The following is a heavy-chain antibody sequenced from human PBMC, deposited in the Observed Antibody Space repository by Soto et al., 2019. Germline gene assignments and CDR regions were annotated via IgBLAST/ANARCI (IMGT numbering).Heavy chain of an antibody. Sequence: QVQLVESGGGVVQPGRSLRLSCAASGFTFSSYAMHWVRQAPGKGLEWVAVISYDGSNKYYADSVKGRFTISRDNSKNTLYPQMNSLRAEDTAVYYCARDFGGMWYFDLWGRGTLVTVSS. CDR2: ISYDGSNK. J-gene: IGHJ2*01. CDR1: GFTFSSYA. CDR3: ARDFGGMWYFDL. D-gene: IGHD3-16*01. V-gene: IGHV3-30-3*01.